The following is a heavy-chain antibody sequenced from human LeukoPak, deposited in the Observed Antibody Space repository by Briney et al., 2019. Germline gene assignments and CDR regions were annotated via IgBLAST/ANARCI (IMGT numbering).Heavy chain of an antibody. CDR3: ARDSSSWYSDYYYCMDV. V-gene: IGHV1-2*02. J-gene: IGHJ6*03. D-gene: IGHD6-13*01. CDR1: GYMFTGYY. Sequence: ASVKVSCKASGYMFTGYYIHWVRQAPGQGLEWMGWINPKSGDTNYAQKFQGRVTMTRDTSINTAYTELSSLRSDDTAIYFCARDSSSWYSDYYYCMDVWGKGTTVIISS. CDR2: INPKSGDT.